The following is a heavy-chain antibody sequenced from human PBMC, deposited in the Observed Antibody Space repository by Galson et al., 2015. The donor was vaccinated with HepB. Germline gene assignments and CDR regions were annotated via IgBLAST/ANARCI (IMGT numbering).Heavy chain of an antibody. V-gene: IGHV1-3*01. CDR1: GYTFTSYA. J-gene: IGHJ5*02. CDR2: INAGNGNT. CDR3: ARGDLEWLLYGPEGWFDP. Sequence: SVKVSCKASGYTFTSYAMHWVRQAPGQRLEWMGWINAGNGNTKYSQKFQGRATITRDTSASTAYMELSSLRSEDTAVYYCARGDLEWLLYGPEGWFDPWGQGTLVTVSS. D-gene: IGHD3-3*01.